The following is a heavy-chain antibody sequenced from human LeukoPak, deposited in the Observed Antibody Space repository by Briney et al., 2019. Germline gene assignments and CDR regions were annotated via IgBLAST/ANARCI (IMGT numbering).Heavy chain of an antibody. Sequence: GGSLRLSCAASGFTASSNYMSWVRQAPGKGLEWVSVMYSDDGTYYADSVKGRFTISRHTSKKTLFLQMNSLRAEDTAVYYCAREVMAKRRAFDIWGQGTVVTVSS. D-gene: IGHD5-24*01. J-gene: IGHJ3*02. CDR3: AREVMAKRRAFDI. CDR2: MYSDDGT. V-gene: IGHV3-53*04. CDR1: GFTASSNY.